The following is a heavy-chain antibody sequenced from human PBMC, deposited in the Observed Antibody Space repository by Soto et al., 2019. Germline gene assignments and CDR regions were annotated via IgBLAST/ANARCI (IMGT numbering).Heavy chain of an antibody. CDR3: ARVPSGDKVDY. CDR2: IYNGGTT. CDR1: GGSINTVNYY. J-gene: IGHJ4*02. D-gene: IGHD7-27*01. Sequence: QVQLQESGPGLVKPSQTLSLTCTVSGGSINTVNYYLSWIRHSPDNGLEGIGHIYNGGTTYNNPSFTSRVTISVDTSNNQFSLKLSSVSAADTDVYYCARVPSGDKVDYWGQGTLVTVSS. V-gene: IGHV4-30-4*01.